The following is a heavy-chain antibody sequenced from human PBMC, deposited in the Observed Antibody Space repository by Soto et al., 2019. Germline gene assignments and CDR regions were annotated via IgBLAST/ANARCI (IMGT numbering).Heavy chain of an antibody. CDR2: IYWDNDK. Sequence: QITLKESAPTLVQPSETLTLTCTFSGFSLIPVGVGVGWIRQPPGKALEWVAVIYWDNDKRYNPSLNSRLSITKDTSRNQEVLTMTNMDPVDTGTYFCAHLTITYGGVIGLDAFDTWGQGTLVTVSS. V-gene: IGHV2-5*02. CDR1: GFSLIPVGVG. CDR3: AHLTITYGGVIGLDAFDT. J-gene: IGHJ3*02. D-gene: IGHD3-16*02.